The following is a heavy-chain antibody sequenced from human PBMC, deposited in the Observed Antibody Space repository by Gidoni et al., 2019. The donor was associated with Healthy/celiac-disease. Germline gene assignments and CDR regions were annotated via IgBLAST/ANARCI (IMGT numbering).Heavy chain of an antibody. CDR3: AKSGIAAAGTPDNWFDP. Sequence: QVQLVESGGGVVQPGRSLRLSCGACGFTFSSYGMNWVRQAAGKGLEWVAVISYDGSNKYYADSVKGRFTISRDNSKNTLYLQMNSLRAEDTAVYYCAKSGIAAAGTPDNWFDPWGQGTLVTVSS. CDR1: GFTFSSYG. D-gene: IGHD6-13*01. J-gene: IGHJ5*02. CDR2: ISYDGSNK. V-gene: IGHV3-30*18.